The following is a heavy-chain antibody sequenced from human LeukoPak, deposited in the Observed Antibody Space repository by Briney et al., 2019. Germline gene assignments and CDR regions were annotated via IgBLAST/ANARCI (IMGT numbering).Heavy chain of an antibody. D-gene: IGHD3-16*02. V-gene: IGHV3-21*01. CDR1: GFTFNTYS. Sequence: GGSLRLSCAASGFTFNTYSMNWARQTPGKGLEWVSSISSSSRYIYYADSVKGRFTISRDNAKNSLYLQMNSLRAEDTAVYYCASWYVWGSYRPFDYWGQGTLVTVSS. CDR3: ASWYVWGSYRPFDY. J-gene: IGHJ4*02. CDR2: ISSSSRYI.